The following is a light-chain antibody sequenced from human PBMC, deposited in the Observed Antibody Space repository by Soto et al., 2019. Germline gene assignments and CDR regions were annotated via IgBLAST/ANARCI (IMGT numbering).Light chain of an antibody. J-gene: IGKJ4*02. CDR2: GAS. V-gene: IGKV3D-15*01. Sequence: EIVMTQSPATLSVSPGERATLSCRASQSGSSNLAWYQQKPCQAPRLLIYGASTRATGIPARFSRSGSGTEFALNISGLQSEDFAVYYCQQYNNWPPATFGGGTKVEIK. CDR1: QSGSSN. CDR3: QQYNNWPPAT.